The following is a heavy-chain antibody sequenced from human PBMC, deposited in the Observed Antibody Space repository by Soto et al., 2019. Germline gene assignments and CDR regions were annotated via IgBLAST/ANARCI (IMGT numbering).Heavy chain of an antibody. J-gene: IGHJ5*02. Sequence: NPSETLSLTCTVPGGSISIYYWSWIRHPPGKGLEWIGYIYYSGSTYYNPSLKSRVTISVDTSKNQFSLKLSSVTAADTAVYYCAREREDSSGYGYWFDPWGQGTLVTVSS. V-gene: IGHV4-59*12. CDR2: IYYSGST. D-gene: IGHD3-22*01. CDR3: AREREDSSGYGYWFDP. CDR1: GGSISIYY.